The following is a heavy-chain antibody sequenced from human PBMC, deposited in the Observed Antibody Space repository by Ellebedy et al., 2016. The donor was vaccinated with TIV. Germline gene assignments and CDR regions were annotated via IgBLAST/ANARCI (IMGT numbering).Heavy chain of an antibody. V-gene: IGHV3-23*01. Sequence: GESLKISCAASGFIFSSYAMSWVRQAPGKGLEWVSGISVTGATTYYADSVKGRFTISRDNSRNTLYLQMNSLRAGDSAIYYCGRDAVTGNGKWDCLDPWGQGTLVTVSS. CDR2: ISVTGATT. J-gene: IGHJ5*02. CDR1: GFIFSSYA. CDR3: GRDAVTGNGKWDCLDP. D-gene: IGHD7-27*01.